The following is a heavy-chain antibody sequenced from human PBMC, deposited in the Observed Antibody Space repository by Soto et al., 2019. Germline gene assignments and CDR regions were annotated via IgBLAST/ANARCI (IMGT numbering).Heavy chain of an antibody. CDR3: ARDTPDSSGFYYYYYGMDV. Sequence: ASVKVSCKASGYTFTSYSISWVRQAPGQGLEWMGWISAYNGNTNYAQKLQGRVTMTTDTSTSTAYMELRSLRSDDTAVYYCARDTPDSSGFYYYYYGMDVWGQGTTVTVSS. CDR1: GYTFTSYS. J-gene: IGHJ6*02. V-gene: IGHV1-18*01. D-gene: IGHD3-22*01. CDR2: ISAYNGNT.